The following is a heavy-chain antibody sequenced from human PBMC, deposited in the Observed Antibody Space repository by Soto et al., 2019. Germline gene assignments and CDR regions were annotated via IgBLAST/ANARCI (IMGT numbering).Heavy chain of an antibody. V-gene: IGHV1-18*01. D-gene: IGHD2-15*01. CDR3: ARDDLNRGGKYFDY. J-gene: IGHJ4*02. CDR2: ISTDRGDA. CDR1: GYSFTTHD. Sequence: ASVKVSCKASGYSFTTHDITWLRQAPGKGLEWVGGISTDRGDAIYPQNLQGRVTMTTDSSTSTVYMELKSLRSDDTAVYYCARDDLNRGGKYFDYWGQGTLVTVSS.